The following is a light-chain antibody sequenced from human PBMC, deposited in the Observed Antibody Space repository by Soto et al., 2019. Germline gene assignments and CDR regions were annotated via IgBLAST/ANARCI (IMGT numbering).Light chain of an antibody. CDR3: TSYSSSDIFYV. CDR2: QVT. V-gene: IGLV2-14*01. Sequence: ALTQPASVSGSPGQSITISCTGTSSDIGGYYYVSWYQHHPGKAPKLLIYQVTNRPSRVSNRFSGSKSGNTASLTISGLQADDEADYYCTSYSSSDIFYVFGTGTKVTVL. CDR1: SSDIGGYYY. J-gene: IGLJ1*01.